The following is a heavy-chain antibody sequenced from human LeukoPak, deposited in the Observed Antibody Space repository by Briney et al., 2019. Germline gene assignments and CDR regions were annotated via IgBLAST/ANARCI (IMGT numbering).Heavy chain of an antibody. CDR2: IRYDGSNK. CDR3: AKRDAPKQLLAQFHY. J-gene: IGHJ4*02. CDR1: GFTFSSYG. V-gene: IGHV3-30*02. D-gene: IGHD6-19*01. Sequence: GGSLRLSCAASGFTFSSYGMHWVRQAPGKGLEWVAFIRYDGSNKYYADSVKGRFTISRDNSNNTLYLQMNSLRAEDTAVYYCAKRDAPKQLLAQFHYWGQGTLVTVSS.